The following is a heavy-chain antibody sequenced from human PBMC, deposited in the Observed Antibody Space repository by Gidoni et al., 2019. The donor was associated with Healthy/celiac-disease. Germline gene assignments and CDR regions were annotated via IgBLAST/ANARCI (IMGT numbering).Heavy chain of an antibody. V-gene: IGHV4-39*01. D-gene: IGHD1-26*01. J-gene: IGHJ1*01. CDR3: ARRGSGTARRYFQH. CDR2: IYYSGST. Sequence: QLQLQESGPGLVKPSETLSLTCTVSGGSISSSSYYWGWIRQPPGKGLEWIGSIYYSGSTYYNPSLKSRVTISVDTSKNQFSLKLSSVTAADTAVYYCARRGSGTARRYFQHWGQGTLVTVSS. CDR1: GGSISSSSYY.